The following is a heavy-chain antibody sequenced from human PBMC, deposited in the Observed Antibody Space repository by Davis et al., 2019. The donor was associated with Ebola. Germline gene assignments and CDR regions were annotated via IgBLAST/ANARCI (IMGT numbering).Heavy chain of an antibody. J-gene: IGHJ6*03. Sequence: PSETLSLTCTVSGCSIDRPAYFWSWIRQRPGKGLEWIGYIYYTGHTSYNPSLQSRVTIFLDKSKNQFSLNLTSVTAADTATYYCAKGFSMKAVAQNGYMDVWGKGTTVTVSS. D-gene: IGHD3-22*01. CDR3: AKGFSMKAVAQNGYMDV. CDR1: GCSIDRPAYF. V-gene: IGHV4-31*03. CDR2: IYYTGHT.